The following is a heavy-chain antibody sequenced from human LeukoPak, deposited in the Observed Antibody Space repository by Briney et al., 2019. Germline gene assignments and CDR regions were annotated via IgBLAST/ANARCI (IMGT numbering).Heavy chain of an antibody. V-gene: IGHV4-59*08. CDR3: ARAGRAYCGGDCYLPNYYYYGMDV. D-gene: IGHD2-21*02. CDR1: GGSISSYY. CDR2: IYYSGST. Sequence: PSETLSLTCTVSGGSISSYYWSWIRQPPGKGLEWIGYIYYSGSTNYNPSLKSRVTISVDTSKNQFSLQLSSVTAADTAVYYCARAGRAYCGGDCYLPNYYYYGMDVWGQGTTVTVSS. J-gene: IGHJ6*02.